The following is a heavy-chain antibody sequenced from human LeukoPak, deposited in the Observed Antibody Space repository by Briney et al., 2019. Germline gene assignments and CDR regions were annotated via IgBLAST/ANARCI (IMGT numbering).Heavy chain of an antibody. CDR1: GFTFSDYY. Sequence: PGGSLRLSCAASGFTFSDYYMSWIRQAPGKGLEWVSYISSSSSYTNYADSVKGRFTISRDNVKNSLYLQMNSLRAEDTAVYYCARAPAGYSVDYWGQGTLVTVSS. CDR3: ARAPAGYSVDY. J-gene: IGHJ4*02. CDR2: ISSSSSYT. V-gene: IGHV3-11*06. D-gene: IGHD6-13*01.